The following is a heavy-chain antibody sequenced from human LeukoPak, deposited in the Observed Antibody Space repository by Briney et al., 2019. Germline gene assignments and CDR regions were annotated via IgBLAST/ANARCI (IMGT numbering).Heavy chain of an antibody. V-gene: IGHV3-9*01. D-gene: IGHD3-22*01. Sequence: GGSLRLSCAASGFTFDDYAMHWVRQAPGKGLEWVSGISWNSGSIGYADSVKGRFTTSRDNAKNSLYLQMNSLRAEDTALYYCAKGHTDYYYDSSGYFDYWGQGTLVTVSS. CDR1: GFTFDDYA. J-gene: IGHJ4*02. CDR2: ISWNSGSI. CDR3: AKGHTDYYYDSSGYFDY.